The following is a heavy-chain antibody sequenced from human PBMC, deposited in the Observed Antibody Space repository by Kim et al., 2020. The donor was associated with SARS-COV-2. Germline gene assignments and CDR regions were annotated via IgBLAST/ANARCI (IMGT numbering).Heavy chain of an antibody. J-gene: IGHJ5*02. CDR2: IYTSGST. V-gene: IGHV4-61*02. CDR1: GGSISSGSYY. D-gene: IGHD2-15*01. Sequence: SETLSLTCTVSGGSISSGSYYWSWIRQPAGKGLEWIGRIYTSGSTNYNPSLKSRVTISVDTSKNQFSLKLSSVTAAGTAVYYCARDGFVSWFDPWGQGTLVTVSS. CDR3: ARDGFVSWFDP.